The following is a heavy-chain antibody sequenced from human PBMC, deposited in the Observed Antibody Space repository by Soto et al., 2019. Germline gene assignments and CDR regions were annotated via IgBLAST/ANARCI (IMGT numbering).Heavy chain of an antibody. D-gene: IGHD3-9*01. CDR1: GGSFSGYY. CDR3: ARHPHHYDILPVYREGLAIDY. Sequence: SETLSLTCAVYGGSFSGYYWTWIRQPPGTGLEWIGEINHSGSTNYNPSLKSRVTISVDKSKNQFSLKLSSVTAADTAVYYCARHPHHYDILPVYREGLAIDYGGKETPFTVSS. CDR2: INHSGST. V-gene: IGHV4-34*01. J-gene: IGHJ4*02.